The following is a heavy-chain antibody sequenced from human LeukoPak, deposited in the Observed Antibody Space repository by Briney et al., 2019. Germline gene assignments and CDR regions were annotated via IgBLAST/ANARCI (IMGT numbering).Heavy chain of an antibody. CDR2: IYYSGST. Sequence: SETLSLTCAVSGGSISSGGYSWSWIRQPPGKGLEWIGYIYYSGSTYYNPSLKSRVTISVDTSKNQFSQKLSSVTAADTAVYYCARAQQLWIASFDPCGQGTLVTVSS. V-gene: IGHV4-30-4*07. J-gene: IGHJ5*02. CDR3: ARAQQLWIASFDP. CDR1: GGSISSGGYS. D-gene: IGHD5-18*01.